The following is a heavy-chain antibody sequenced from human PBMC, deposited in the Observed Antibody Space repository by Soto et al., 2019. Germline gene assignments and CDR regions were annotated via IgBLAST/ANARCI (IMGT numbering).Heavy chain of an antibody. CDR1: GFSLSTSGMC. Sequence: SRPKLVNPTQTLTLTCTFSGFSLSTSGMCVSWIRQPPGKALEWLARIDWDDDKYYSTSLKTRLTISKDTSKNQVVLTMTNMDPVDTATYYCARMGQYYDILTGYWSGYYFDYWGQGTLVTVSS. CDR2: IDWDDDK. V-gene: IGHV2-70*11. J-gene: IGHJ4*02. D-gene: IGHD3-9*01. CDR3: ARMGQYYDILTGYWSGYYFDY.